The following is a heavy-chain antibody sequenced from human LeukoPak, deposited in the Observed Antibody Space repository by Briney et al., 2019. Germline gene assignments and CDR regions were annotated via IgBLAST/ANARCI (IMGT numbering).Heavy chain of an antibody. CDR1: GFTFISYS. V-gene: IGHV3-48*02. CDR3: ARGGYGANDDAFDI. Sequence: GGSLRLSCAASGFTFISYSINWVRQAPGKGLEWVSYISSSTNTISYADSVKGRFTISRDNAKTSLFLQMNSLRDEDTAVYYCARGGYGANDDAFDIWGQGTMVTVSS. J-gene: IGHJ3*02. D-gene: IGHD4-23*01. CDR2: ISSSTNTI.